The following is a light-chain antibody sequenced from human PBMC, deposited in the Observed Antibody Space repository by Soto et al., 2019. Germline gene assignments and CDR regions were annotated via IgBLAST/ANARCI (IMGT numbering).Light chain of an antibody. J-gene: IGLJ1*01. CDR1: SSNLGDNT. CDR3: AAWDDSLSGSYA. Sequence: QSVLTQPPSASGTPGQRVTISCSGSSSNLGDNTVNWYQQLPRTTPKLLISRNDQRPSGVPERFSGSKSGTSASLAISGLRSEDEAEYYCAAWDDSLSGSYAFGTGTKLTVL. CDR2: RND. V-gene: IGLV1-47*01.